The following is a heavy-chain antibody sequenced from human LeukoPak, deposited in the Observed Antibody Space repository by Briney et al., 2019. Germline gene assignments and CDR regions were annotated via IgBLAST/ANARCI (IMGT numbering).Heavy chain of an antibody. Sequence: ASVKVSCKASGYTFTGYYIHWVRQAPGQGLEWMGWINPNSGGTNYAQKFQGRVTMTRDTSISTAYMELRRLRSDERAVYYCARGPPTIVVVITTGDFDSWGQGTLVTVSS. J-gene: IGHJ4*02. CDR2: INPNSGGT. CDR3: ARGPPTIVVVITTGDFDS. V-gene: IGHV1-2*02. D-gene: IGHD3-22*01. CDR1: GYTFTGYY.